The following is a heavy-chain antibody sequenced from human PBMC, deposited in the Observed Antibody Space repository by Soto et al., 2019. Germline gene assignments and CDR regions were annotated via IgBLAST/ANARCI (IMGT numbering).Heavy chain of an antibody. J-gene: IGHJ6*02. CDR2: ISAYNGNT. CDR1: GYTFTSYG. D-gene: IGHD6-13*01. CDR3: ARWAAAGYYYGMDV. V-gene: IGHV1-18*01. Sequence: QVQLVQSGAEVKKPGASVKVSCKASGYTFTSYGITWVRQAPGQGLEWMGWISAYNGNTNYAQKFQGRVTMTTDTSTSTGDMELRSLSTDDTAVYYCARWAAAGYYYGMDVWGQGTTVTVSS.